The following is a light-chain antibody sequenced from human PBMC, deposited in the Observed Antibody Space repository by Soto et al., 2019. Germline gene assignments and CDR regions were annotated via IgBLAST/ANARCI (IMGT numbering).Light chain of an antibody. CDR3: QQSYSTPIT. V-gene: IGKV1-39*01. J-gene: IGKJ5*01. CDR2: AAS. Sequence: DIPLPHYTPSLSESAGGRAPLXYRASQSISSYLNWYQQKPGKAPKLLIYAASSLQSGVPSRFSGSGSGTDFTLTISSLQPEDFATYYCQQSYSTPITFGQGTRLEI. CDR1: QSISSY.